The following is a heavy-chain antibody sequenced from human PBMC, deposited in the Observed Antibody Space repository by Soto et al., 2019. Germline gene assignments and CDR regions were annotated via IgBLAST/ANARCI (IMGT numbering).Heavy chain of an antibody. CDR3: ARGGELFWSGSKDAFDI. Sequence: SETLSLTCTVSGGSISSYYWSWIRQPPGKGLEWIGYIYYSGSTNYNPSLKSRVTISVDTSKNQFSLKLSSVTAADTAVYYCARGGELFWSGSKDAFDIWGQGTMVTVSS. J-gene: IGHJ3*02. CDR1: GGSISSYY. CDR2: IYYSGST. D-gene: IGHD3-3*01. V-gene: IGHV4-59*01.